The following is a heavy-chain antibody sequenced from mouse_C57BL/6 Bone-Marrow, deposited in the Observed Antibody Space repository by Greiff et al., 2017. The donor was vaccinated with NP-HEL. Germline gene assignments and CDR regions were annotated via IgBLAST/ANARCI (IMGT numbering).Heavy chain of an antibody. CDR2: IYPRSGNT. D-gene: IGHD1-1*01. CDR1: GYTFTSYG. Sequence: VQVVESGAELARPGASVKLSCKASGYTFTSYGISWVKQRTGQGLEWIGEIYPRSGNTYYNEKFKGKATLTADKSSSTAYMELRSLTSEDSAVYFCARDYYGSSYGDAMDYWGQGTSVTVSS. V-gene: IGHV1-81*01. J-gene: IGHJ4*01. CDR3: ARDYYGSSYGDAMDY.